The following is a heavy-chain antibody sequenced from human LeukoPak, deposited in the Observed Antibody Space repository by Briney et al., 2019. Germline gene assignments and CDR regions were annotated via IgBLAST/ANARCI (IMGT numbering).Heavy chain of an antibody. CDR2: ISAYNGNT. J-gene: IGHJ4*02. CDR1: GYTFTSYG. V-gene: IGHV1-18*01. D-gene: IGHD6-19*01. Sequence: GASVKVSCKASGYTFTSYGISWVGQAPGQGLEWMGWISAYNGNTNYAQKLQGRFTMTTDTSRSTAYMELRSLRSDDTAVYYCARDLGVAGPDYWGQGTLVTVSS. CDR3: ARDLGVAGPDY.